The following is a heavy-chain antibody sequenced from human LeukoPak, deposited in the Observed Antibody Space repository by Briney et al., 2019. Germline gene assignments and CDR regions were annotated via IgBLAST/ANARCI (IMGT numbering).Heavy chain of an antibody. D-gene: IGHD3-22*01. CDR1: GFTFSSYS. CDR3: ARLPYYYDSSEDY. V-gene: IGHV3-48*02. J-gene: IGHJ4*02. Sequence: GGSLRLSCAASGFTFSSYSMNWVRQAPGKGLEWVSYISSSSSTIYYADSVKGRFTISRDNAKNSLYLQMNSLRDEDTAVYCCARLPYYYDSSEDYWGQGTLVTVSS. CDR2: ISSSSSTI.